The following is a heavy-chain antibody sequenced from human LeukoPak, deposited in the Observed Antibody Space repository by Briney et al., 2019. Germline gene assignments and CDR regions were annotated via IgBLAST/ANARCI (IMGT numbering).Heavy chain of an antibody. CDR2: TYYRSKWYK. CDR1: VYIVSSNSAA. V-gene: IGHV6-1*01. CDR3: AREPLRGWEGYFDY. D-gene: IGHD1-26*01. Sequence: SQTLSLTRAISVYIVSSNSAAWNWIRQSPSRGLEWLGRTYYRSKWYKDYAVSVKSRITIHPDTSKNQLSLQLNSVTPEDAAVYYCAREPLRGWEGYFDYWGQGTLVTVS. J-gene: IGHJ4*02.